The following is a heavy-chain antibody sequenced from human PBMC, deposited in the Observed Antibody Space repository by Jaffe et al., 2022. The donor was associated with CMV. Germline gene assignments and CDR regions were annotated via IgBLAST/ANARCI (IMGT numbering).Heavy chain of an antibody. J-gene: IGHJ4*02. CDR2: IYYSGST. D-gene: IGHD5-18*01. V-gene: IGHV4-39*01. CDR3: ARLGRGYSFGY. Sequence: QLQLQESGPGLVKPSETLSLTCTVSGGSISSSSYYWGWIRQPPGKGLEWIGSIYYSGSTYYNPSLKSRVTISVDTSKNQFSLKLSSVTAADTAVYYCARLGRGYSFGYWGQGTLVTVSS. CDR1: GGSISSSSYY.